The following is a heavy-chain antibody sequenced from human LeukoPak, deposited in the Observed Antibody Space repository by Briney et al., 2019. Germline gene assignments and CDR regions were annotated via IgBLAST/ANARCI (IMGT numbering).Heavy chain of an antibody. Sequence: SETLSLTCTVSGGSISSSSYYWGWIRQPPWKGLEWIGSVYYSGSTYYNPSLKSRVTISVDTSKNQFSLKLTSVTAADTAVYYCARNSYTSGWSTFDYWGQGTLVTVSS. V-gene: IGHV4-39*01. J-gene: IGHJ4*02. CDR1: GGSISSSSYY. D-gene: IGHD6-19*01. CDR3: ARNSYTSGWSTFDY. CDR2: VYYSGST.